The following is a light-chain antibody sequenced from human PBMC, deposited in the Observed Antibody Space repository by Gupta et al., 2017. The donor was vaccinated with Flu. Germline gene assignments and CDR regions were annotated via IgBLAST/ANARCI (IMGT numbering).Light chain of an antibody. V-gene: IGLV1-40*01. CDR3: QSYDTSLSAVV. Sequence: PGQRVTITCTGTYSNIGAGYDVHWYQQLPRTAPKLLIYANDNRPSGVPDRFSASNSDTSASLAITGLQPEDEAVYYCQSYDTSLSAVVFAGGTKLTVL. CDR2: AND. CDR1: YSNIGAGYD. J-gene: IGLJ2*01.